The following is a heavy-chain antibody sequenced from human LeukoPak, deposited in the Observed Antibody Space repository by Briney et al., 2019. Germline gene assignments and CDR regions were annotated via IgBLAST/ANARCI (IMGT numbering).Heavy chain of an antibody. CDR1: GGSISSYY. Sequence: SETVSLTCTVSGGSISSYYWIWIRQPPGKGLEWIGFIYYSGNTNYNPSLKSRVTISVDTSKNQFSLKLSSVTAADTAVYYCARLFTVAIDYWGQGTLVTVSS. J-gene: IGHJ4*02. V-gene: IGHV4-59*12. D-gene: IGHD6-19*01. CDR2: IYYSGNT. CDR3: ARLFTVAIDY.